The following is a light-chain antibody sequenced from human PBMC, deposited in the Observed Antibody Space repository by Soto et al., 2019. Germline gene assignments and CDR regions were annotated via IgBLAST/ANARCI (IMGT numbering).Light chain of an antibody. CDR3: QQYGRPPIT. CDR2: GAS. CDR1: QSVTSNH. J-gene: IGKJ5*01. Sequence: EIVLTQSPGTLSLSPGERATLSCRASQSVTSNHLAWYQQKPGQAPRPLIFGASIRATSIPDRFSGSGSGTYFTITINRLAPEDFAVYYCQQYGRPPITFGQGTRLEIK. V-gene: IGKV3-20*01.